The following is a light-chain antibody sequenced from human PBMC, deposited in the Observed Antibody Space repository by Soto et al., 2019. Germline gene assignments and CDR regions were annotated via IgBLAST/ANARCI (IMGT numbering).Light chain of an antibody. CDR2: LEGSGSY. Sequence: QPVLTQSSSASASLGSSVKLTCTLSSGHSSYIIAWHQQQPGKAPRYLMKLEGSGSYNKGSGVPDRFSGSSSGADRYLTISNLQSEDEADYYCETWDSNTLVVSGGGTKLTVL. CDR3: ETWDSNTLVV. J-gene: IGLJ2*01. V-gene: IGLV4-60*03. CDR1: SGHSSYI.